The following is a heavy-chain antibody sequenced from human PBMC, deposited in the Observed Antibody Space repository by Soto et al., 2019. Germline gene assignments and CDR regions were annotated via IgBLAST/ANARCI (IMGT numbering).Heavy chain of an antibody. CDR1: GYSFTSYW. D-gene: IGHD2-2*02. J-gene: IGHJ5*02. CDR2: IYPGDSDT. Sequence: EVQLVQSGAEVKKPGESLKISCKGSGYSFTSYWIGWVRQMPGKGLEWMGIIYPGDSDTRYSPSFQGQVTISADKSISTAYLQWSSLKASDTAMYYCARLYRYCSSTSCYKWGGNWFDPWGQGTLVTVSS. CDR3: ARLYRYCSSTSCYKWGGNWFDP. V-gene: IGHV5-51*01.